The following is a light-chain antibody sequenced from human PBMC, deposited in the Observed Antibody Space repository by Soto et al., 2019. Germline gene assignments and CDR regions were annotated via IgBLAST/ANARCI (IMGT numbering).Light chain of an antibody. CDR3: QTWDTGARVV. CDR1: SGHSSCA. Sequence: QLVLTQSPSASASQGASVKLTCTLSSGHSSCAIAWHQQQPEKGPRYLMKLSSDGSHSKGDGIPDRFSGSSSGAERYLTISSLQSEDEADFYCQTWDTGARVVFGGGTKLPVL. J-gene: IGLJ2*01. CDR2: LSSDGSH. V-gene: IGLV4-69*01.